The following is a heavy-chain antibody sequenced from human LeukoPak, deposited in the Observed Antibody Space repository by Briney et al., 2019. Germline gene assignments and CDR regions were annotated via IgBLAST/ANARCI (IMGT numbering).Heavy chain of an antibody. V-gene: IGHV3-23*01. Sequence: GGSLRLSCAASGFTFSSYSMNWVRQTPGKGLEWVSAISGGGDITYYADSVTGRFTISRDNSKDTLFLQMHSLRPGDTAVYYCVREDTPATANYWGQGTLVTISS. J-gene: IGHJ4*02. D-gene: IGHD2-21*02. CDR1: GFTFSSYS. CDR2: ISGGGDIT. CDR3: VREDTPATANY.